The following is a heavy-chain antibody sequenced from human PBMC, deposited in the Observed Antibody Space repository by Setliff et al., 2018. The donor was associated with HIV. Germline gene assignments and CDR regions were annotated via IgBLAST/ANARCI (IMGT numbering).Heavy chain of an antibody. J-gene: IGHJ6*03. Sequence: ASVKVSCKASGYTFSRYAMHWVRQAPGQRLEWMGWINAGNGNTKYSQKFQGRVSIARDTSASTAYMELSSLRSEDTAVYYCARVQTMAMAGTQYYYMDVWG. V-gene: IGHV1-3*01. CDR1: GYTFSRYA. D-gene: IGHD6-19*01. CDR2: INAGNGNT. CDR3: ARVQTMAMAGTQYYYMDV.